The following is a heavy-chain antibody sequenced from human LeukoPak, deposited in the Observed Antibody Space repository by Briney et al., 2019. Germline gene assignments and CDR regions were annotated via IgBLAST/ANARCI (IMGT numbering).Heavy chain of an antibody. D-gene: IGHD5-18*01. CDR2: IGSAGTTI. J-gene: IGHJ4*02. Sequence: GGSLRLSCAASGFTFSDSFMNWVRQAPGKGLQFVSSIGSAGTTIYYAGSVKDRFSISRDNAKNSLYLQMNSLRAEDTAVYYCVRDFGYSYGLDYWGQGTLVTVSS. CDR1: GFTFSDSF. CDR3: VRDFGYSYGLDY. V-gene: IGHV3-11*01.